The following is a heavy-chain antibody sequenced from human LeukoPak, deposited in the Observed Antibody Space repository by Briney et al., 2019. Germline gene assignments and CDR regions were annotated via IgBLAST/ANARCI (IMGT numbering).Heavy chain of an antibody. Sequence: GGSLRLSCAASGFTFSSFAMSWLRPAPGKGWEWCSTISRSGGRPYYADSVTGRFTISRDNSKNPLYLQMTSLRAEDTAVYSCAKVPHYGDYVIWGQGTMVTVSS. CDR3: AKVPHYGDYVI. J-gene: IGHJ3*02. CDR1: GFTFSSFA. V-gene: IGHV3-23*01. D-gene: IGHD4-17*01. CDR2: ISRSGGRP.